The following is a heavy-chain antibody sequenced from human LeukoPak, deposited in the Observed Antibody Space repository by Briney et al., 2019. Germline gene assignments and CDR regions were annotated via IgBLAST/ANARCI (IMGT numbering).Heavy chain of an antibody. CDR1: GFTFSNAW. D-gene: IGHD4-17*01. V-gene: IGHV3-15*01. CDR2: IKSKTDGGTT. J-gene: IGHJ4*02. Sequence: PGGSLRLSCAASGFTFSNAWMSWVRQAPGKGLEWVGRIKSKTDGGTTDYAAPVKGRFTISRDDSKNTLYLQMNSLKTEDTAVYYCTTDLLFDYGDCVVVDYWGQGTLVTVSS. CDR3: TTDLLFDYGDCVVVDY.